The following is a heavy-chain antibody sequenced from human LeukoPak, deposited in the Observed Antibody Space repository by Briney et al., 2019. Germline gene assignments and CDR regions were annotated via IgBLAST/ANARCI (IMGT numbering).Heavy chain of an antibody. CDR2: ISGSGVST. Sequence: GGSLRLSCAASGFIVSSKYMSWVRQAPGKGLEWVSAISGSGVSTYYADSVKGRFTISRDNSKNTLYLQMNSLRAEDTAVYYCARSVEGYCRGGSCYYYSYYMDVWGKGTTVTVSS. V-gene: IGHV3-23*01. J-gene: IGHJ6*03. D-gene: IGHD2-15*01. CDR1: GFIVSSKY. CDR3: ARSVEGYCRGGSCYYYSYYMDV.